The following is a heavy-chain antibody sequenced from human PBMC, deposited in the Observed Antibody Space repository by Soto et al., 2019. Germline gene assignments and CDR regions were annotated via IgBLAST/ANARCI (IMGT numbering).Heavy chain of an antibody. CDR2: IYPGDSDT. Sequence: GESVNISCKGSGNSFISYWIGWVRQMPGKGLEWMGIIYPGDSDTRYSPSFQGQVTISVDKSISTAYLQWSSLKASDTAMYYCSRIYSSSGANCFDPWGQGTLVTVSS. J-gene: IGHJ5*02. CDR3: SRIYSSSGANCFDP. V-gene: IGHV5-51*01. D-gene: IGHD6-6*01. CDR1: GNSFISYW.